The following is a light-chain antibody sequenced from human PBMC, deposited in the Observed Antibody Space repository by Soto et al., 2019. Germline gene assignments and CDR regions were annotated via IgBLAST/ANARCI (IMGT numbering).Light chain of an antibody. CDR2: GAS. J-gene: IGKJ1*01. Sequence: DIVMTQSPATLSVSPGGRATLSCRASQSIGDTLAWYQQKPGQAPRLLIYGASNRATGIPDRFSGSGSGTDFTLTISRLEPEDFAVYYCQQYGSSGTFGQGTKVDIK. V-gene: IGKV3-20*01. CDR1: QSIGDT. CDR3: QQYGSSGT.